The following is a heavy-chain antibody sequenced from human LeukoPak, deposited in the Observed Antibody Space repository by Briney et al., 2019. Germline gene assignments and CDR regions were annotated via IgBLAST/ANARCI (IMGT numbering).Heavy chain of an antibody. CDR3: ARPDYDFWSGSPGGHYMDV. Sequence: GGSLRLSCAASGFTFSSYSMNWVRQAPGKGLEWVSSISSSSSYIYYADSVKGRFTISRDNAKNSLYLQMDSLRAEDTAVYYCARPDYDFWSGSPGGHYMDVWGKGTTVTVSS. CDR2: ISSSSSYI. J-gene: IGHJ6*03. V-gene: IGHV3-21*01. CDR1: GFTFSSYS. D-gene: IGHD3-3*01.